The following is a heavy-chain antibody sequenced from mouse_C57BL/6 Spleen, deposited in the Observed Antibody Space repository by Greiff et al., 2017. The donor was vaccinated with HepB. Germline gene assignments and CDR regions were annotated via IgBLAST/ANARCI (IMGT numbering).Heavy chain of an antibody. J-gene: IGHJ2*01. V-gene: IGHV1-50*01. CDR3: ARSGITTVVADY. Sequence: QVQLKQPGAELVKPGASVKLSCKASGYTFTSYWMQWVKQRPGQGLEWIGEIDPSDSYTNYNQKFKGKATLTVDTSSSTAYMQLSSLTSEDSAVYYCARSGITTVVADYWGQGTTLTVSS. CDR2: IDPSDSYT. CDR1: GYTFTSYW. D-gene: IGHD1-1*01.